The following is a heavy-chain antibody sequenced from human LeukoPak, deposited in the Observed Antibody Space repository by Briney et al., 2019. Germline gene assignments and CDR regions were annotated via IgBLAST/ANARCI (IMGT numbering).Heavy chain of an antibody. D-gene: IGHD6-19*01. CDR2: MNPNSGNT. Sequence: GASVKVSCKASGYTFTGYDINWVRQAAGQGLEWMGWMNPNSGNTGYSQKFQGRVTITRNTSISTAYMELSSLRSEDTAVYYCARPLHLAVAGKQQPFDPWGQGTLVTVSS. V-gene: IGHV1-8*03. CDR3: ARPLHLAVAGKQQPFDP. CDR1: GYTFTGYD. J-gene: IGHJ5*02.